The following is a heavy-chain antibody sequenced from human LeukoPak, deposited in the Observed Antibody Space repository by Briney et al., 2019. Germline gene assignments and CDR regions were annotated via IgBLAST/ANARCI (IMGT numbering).Heavy chain of an antibody. J-gene: IGHJ5*02. Sequence: ASVMVSCKASGYSFSSFGITWVRHAPGQGLEWMGWISAYTGNAEYAQKFQGRVTLTTDTSTNTAYMELGSLMSDDMAVYYCARYRLSDSPINWFDPWGQGTLVTVSS. D-gene: IGHD3-22*01. V-gene: IGHV1-18*03. CDR1: GYSFSSFG. CDR3: ARYRLSDSPINWFDP. CDR2: ISAYTGNA.